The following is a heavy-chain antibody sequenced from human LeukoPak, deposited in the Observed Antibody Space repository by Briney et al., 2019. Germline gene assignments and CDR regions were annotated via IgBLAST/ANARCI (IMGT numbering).Heavy chain of an antibody. CDR1: GFIFSSYW. V-gene: IGHV3-7*01. CDR3: ARAIRGDY. CDR2: IKQDGSEK. J-gene: IGHJ4*02. Sequence: GGSLRLSCAASGFIFSSYWMSWVRQAPGKGLEWVANIKQDGSEKYYVDSVKGRFTISRDNAKNSLYLQMNSLRAEDTAVYYCARAIRGDYWGQGTLVTVSS.